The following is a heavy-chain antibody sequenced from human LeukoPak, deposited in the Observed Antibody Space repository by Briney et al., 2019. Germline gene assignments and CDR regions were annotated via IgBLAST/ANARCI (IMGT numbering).Heavy chain of an antibody. CDR3: AREPPDCSSTSCYVLDY. CDR2: INQDGSEK. CDR1: GFTFSSYW. V-gene: IGHV3-7*03. D-gene: IGHD2-2*01. J-gene: IGHJ4*02. Sequence: GGSLRLSCAASGFTFSSYWMSWVRQAPGKGLEWVANINQDGSEKYYVDSVKGRFTISRDNAKNSLYLQMNSLRAEDTAVYYCAREPPDCSSTSCYVLDYWGQGTLVTVSS.